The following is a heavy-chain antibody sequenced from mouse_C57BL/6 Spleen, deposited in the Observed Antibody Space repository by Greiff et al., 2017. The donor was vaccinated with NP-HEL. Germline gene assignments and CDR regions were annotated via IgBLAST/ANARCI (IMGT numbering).Heavy chain of an antibody. CDR3: ARSGLRRRTYYFDY. CDR1: GYTFTSYD. D-gene: IGHD2-4*01. J-gene: IGHJ2*01. CDR2: IYPRGGST. Sequence: QVQLKESGPELVKPGASVKLSCKASGYTFTSYDINWVKQRPGQGLEWIGWIYPRGGSTKYNEKFKGKATLTVDTSSSTAYMELHSLTSEDSAVYFGARSGLRRRTYYFDYGGQGTTLTVSS. V-gene: IGHV1-85*01.